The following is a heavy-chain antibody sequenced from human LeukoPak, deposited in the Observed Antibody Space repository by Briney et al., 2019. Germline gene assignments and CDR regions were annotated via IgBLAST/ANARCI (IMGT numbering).Heavy chain of an antibody. CDR1: GFTFSSYA. CDR3: AIDPGYSSGW. Sequence: GGSLRLSCAASGFTFSSYAMNWVRQPPGKGLEWVPAISGSGGSTDYADSVKGRFTISRDNSKNTLYLQMNSLRAEDTAVYYCAIDPGYSSGWWGQGTVVTVSS. CDR2: ISGSGGST. J-gene: IGHJ4*02. V-gene: IGHV3-23*01. D-gene: IGHD6-19*01.